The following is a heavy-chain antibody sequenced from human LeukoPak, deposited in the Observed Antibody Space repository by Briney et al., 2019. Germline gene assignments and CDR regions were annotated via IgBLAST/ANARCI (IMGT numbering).Heavy chain of an antibody. V-gene: IGHV4-59*01. CDR2: IYYSGST. CDR1: GGSISSYY. J-gene: IGHJ4*02. D-gene: IGHD3-22*01. CDR3: ARAPYYYDSSGPTIFDY. Sequence: PSETLSLTCTVSGGSISSYYWSWIRQPPGKGLEWIGYIYYSGSTNYNPSLKSRVTISVDTSKNQFSLKLSSVTVADTAVYYCARAPYYYDSSGPTIFDYWGQGTLVTVSS.